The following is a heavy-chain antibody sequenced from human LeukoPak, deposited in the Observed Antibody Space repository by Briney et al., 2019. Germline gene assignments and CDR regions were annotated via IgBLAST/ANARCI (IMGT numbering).Heavy chain of an antibody. Sequence: PGGSLRLSCAASGFTFSSHGMHWVRQAPGKGLEWVAVIWYDGSNQNYAGSVKGRFTISRDSSKNTLYLQMNSLRAEDTAVYYCARIRDSYLTSDHWGQGTLVTVSS. J-gene: IGHJ4*02. CDR1: GFTFSSHG. V-gene: IGHV3-33*01. CDR3: ARIRDSYLTSDH. D-gene: IGHD5-24*01. CDR2: IWYDGSNQ.